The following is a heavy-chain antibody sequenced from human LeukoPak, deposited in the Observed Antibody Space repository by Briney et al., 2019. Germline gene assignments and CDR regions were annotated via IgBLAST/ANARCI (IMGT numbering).Heavy chain of an antibody. D-gene: IGHD2-15*01. CDR1: GGSIISSDYH. J-gene: IGHJ3*02. CDR2: ISYSGNT. Sequence: SETLSLTCTVSGGSIISSDYHWGWVRQPPGKGLEWIGTISYSGNTDYNPPLRSQVTISVDTSNNQFSLRLGSVTAADTAVYHCARHCCSGPAKRVFDIWGQGTMVTVSS. V-gene: IGHV4-39*01. CDR3: ARHCCSGPAKRVFDI.